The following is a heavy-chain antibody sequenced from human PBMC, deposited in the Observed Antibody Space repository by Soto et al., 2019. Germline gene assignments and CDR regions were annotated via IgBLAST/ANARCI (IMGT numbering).Heavy chain of an antibody. D-gene: IGHD6-13*01. CDR2: ISDYSGIT. CDR3: ARDDASSSRARAFDL. CDR1: GYTFTSYD. J-gene: IGHJ3*01. Sequence: ASVQVSCKASGYTFTSYDINWVRQAPDQELECMGRISDYSGITNYAPRLQARVTMTTDTSTSTAYMELRSLRSDDTAMFYCARDDASSSRARAFDLWGQGTMVTVSS. V-gene: IGHV1-18*01.